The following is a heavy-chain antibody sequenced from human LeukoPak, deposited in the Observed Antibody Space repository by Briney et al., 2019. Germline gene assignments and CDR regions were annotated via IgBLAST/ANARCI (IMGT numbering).Heavy chain of an antibody. V-gene: IGHV3-53*01. CDR1: GFTVSSNY. CDR2: IYSGGST. J-gene: IGHJ5*02. Sequence: GGSLRLSCAASGFTVSSNYMGWVRQAPGKGLEWVSVIYSGGSTYYADSVKGRFTISRDNSKNTLYLQMNSLRAEDTAVYYCARGIPQLLSLGWFDPWGQGTLVTVSS. CDR3: ARGIPQLLSLGWFDP. D-gene: IGHD2-2*01.